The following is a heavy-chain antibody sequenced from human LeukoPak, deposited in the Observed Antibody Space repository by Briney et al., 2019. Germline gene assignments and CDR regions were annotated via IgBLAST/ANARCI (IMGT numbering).Heavy chain of an antibody. D-gene: IGHD1-7*01. Sequence: GGSLRLSCAASGFTFSSYWMSWVRQAPGKGLEWVANVKQDGSEKYYVDSVKGRFTISRDNAKNSLYLQMSSLRAEDTAVYYCARIRQRGTKYYFNYWGQGTLVTVSS. J-gene: IGHJ4*02. CDR2: VKQDGSEK. CDR3: ARIRQRGTKYYFNY. CDR1: GFTFSSYW. V-gene: IGHV3-7*01.